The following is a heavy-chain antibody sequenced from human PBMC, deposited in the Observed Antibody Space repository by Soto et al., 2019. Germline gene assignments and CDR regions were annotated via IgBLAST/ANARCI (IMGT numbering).Heavy chain of an antibody. CDR3: ARDVLRYSGSYVKSDAFDI. CDR2: INWNGGST. V-gene: IGHV3-20*04. D-gene: IGHD1-26*01. CDR1: GFTFDDYG. Sequence: GGSLRLSCAASGFTFDDYGMSWVRQAPGKGLEWVSGINWNGGSTGYADSVKGRFTISRDNAKNSLYLQMNSLRAEDTALYYCARDVLRYSGSYVKSDAFDIWGQGTMVTVSS. J-gene: IGHJ3*02.